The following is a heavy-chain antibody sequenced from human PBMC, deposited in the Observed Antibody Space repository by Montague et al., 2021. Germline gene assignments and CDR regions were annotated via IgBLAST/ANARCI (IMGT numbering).Heavy chain of an antibody. V-gene: IGHV6-1*01. J-gene: IGHJ4*02. CDR2: TCYRSEWYY. Sequence: CAISGDSVSIKAPACSSIRHTPSIRPDRLGVTCYRSEWYYDYAVSVKSRMTISPDTSKNQFSLQLSSVTPEDRAVYYCARDPRYSLGWSFDYWGQGTLVTVSS. CDR1: GDSVSIKAPA. CDR3: ARDPRYSLGWSFDY. D-gene: IGHD6-19*01.